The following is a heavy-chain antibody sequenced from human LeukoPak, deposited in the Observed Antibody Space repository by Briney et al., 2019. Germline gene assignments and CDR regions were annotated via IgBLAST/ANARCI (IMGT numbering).Heavy chain of an antibody. CDR3: ARDLGYCSLTSCQNWFDP. J-gene: IGHJ5*02. CDR2: IYYSGST. CDR1: GGSISSSSYY. Sequence: KPSETLSLTCTVSGGSISSSSYYWGWIRQPPGKGLEWIGSIYYSGSTYYNPSLKSRVTISVDTSKNQSSLKLSSVTAADTAVYYCARDLGYCSLTSCQNWFDPWGQGTLVTVSS. V-gene: IGHV4-39*02. D-gene: IGHD2-2*01.